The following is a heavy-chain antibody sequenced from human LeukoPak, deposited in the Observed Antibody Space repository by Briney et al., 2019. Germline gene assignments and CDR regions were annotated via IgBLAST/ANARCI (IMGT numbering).Heavy chain of an antibody. V-gene: IGHV3-23*01. CDR2: ISGSGGST. CDR1: GFTFSSYA. CDR3: ARSNPYYYDSSGYPTFYFDY. J-gene: IGHJ4*02. D-gene: IGHD3-22*01. Sequence: GGSLRLSCAASGFTFSSYAMSWVRQAPGKGLEWVSAISGSGGSTYYADSVKGRFTISRDNAKNSLYLQMNSLRAEDTAVYYCARSNPYYYDSSGYPTFYFDYWGQGTLVTVSS.